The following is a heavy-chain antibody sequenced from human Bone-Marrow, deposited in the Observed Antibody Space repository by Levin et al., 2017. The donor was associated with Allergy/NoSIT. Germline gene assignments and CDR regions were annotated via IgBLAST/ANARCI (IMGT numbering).Heavy chain of an antibody. CDR3: AKDHPHPYYGTDV. CDR1: GFSFNNFV. V-gene: IGHV3-23*01. CDR2: ISGTGGST. Sequence: GGSLRLSCSASGFSFNNFVMTWVRQAPGKGLEWVSAISGTGGSTHYADSVKGRFTISRDKPKNTLYLQMNSLRAEDTAVYYCAKDHPHPYYGTDVWGPGTTVTVSS. J-gene: IGHJ6*02.